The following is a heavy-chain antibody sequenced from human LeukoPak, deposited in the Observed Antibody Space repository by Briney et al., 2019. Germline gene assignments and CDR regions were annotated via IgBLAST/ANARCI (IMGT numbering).Heavy chain of an antibody. J-gene: IGHJ4*02. Sequence: GESLKISCKGSGYSFTSYWIGWVRQMPGKGLERMGIIYPGDSDTRYSPSFQGQVTISADKSISTAYLQWSSLKASDTAMYYSARHGSYCSSTSCYADYWGQGTLVTVSS. D-gene: IGHD2-2*01. V-gene: IGHV5-51*01. CDR2: IYPGDSDT. CDR3: ARHGSYCSSTSCYADY. CDR1: GYSFTSYW.